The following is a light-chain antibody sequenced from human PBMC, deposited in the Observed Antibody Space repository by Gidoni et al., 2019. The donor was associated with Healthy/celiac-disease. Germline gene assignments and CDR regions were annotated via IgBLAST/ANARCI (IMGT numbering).Light chain of an antibody. CDR3: QQSDSTPVT. CDR2: AAS. J-gene: IGKJ2*01. Sequence: IQMTQSPSSLSASVVDRVTITCRASQSISSYLNWYQQKPGNAPKHLIYAASSLQSGVPSRFSGSGSGTDFTLTISSLQTEDFATYYCQQSDSTPVTFGQGTKLEIK. CDR1: QSISSY. V-gene: IGKV1-39*01.